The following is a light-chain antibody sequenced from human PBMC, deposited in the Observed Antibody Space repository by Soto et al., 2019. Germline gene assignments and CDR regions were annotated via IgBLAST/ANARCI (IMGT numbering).Light chain of an antibody. J-gene: IGKJ5*01. CDR3: QQRSNFIT. Sequence: ELVLTQSPATPSLSPGSRATLSCGASQSVSSYLAWYQQTPGQAPRLLIYDASNRATGIPARFSGSGSGTDFPLTISSIDPEYFAVYYCQQRSNFITFGQGTRLEIK. V-gene: IGKV3-11*01. CDR1: QSVSSY. CDR2: DAS.